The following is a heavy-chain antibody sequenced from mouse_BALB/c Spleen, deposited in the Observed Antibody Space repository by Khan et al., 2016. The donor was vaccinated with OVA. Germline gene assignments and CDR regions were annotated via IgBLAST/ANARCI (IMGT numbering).Heavy chain of an antibody. V-gene: IGHV1-22*01. D-gene: IGHD3-3*01. CDR3: ARDAGRY. Sequence: VQLQQSGPELVKPGASVKMTCKTSGYTFTEYTLHWVKQSHGKSLEWIGVINPKNGATSYNQKFKGKATLTVDKSSSTAYMEFRSLTSEDSAVSHCARDAGRYWGQGTSVTVSS. CDR2: INPKNGAT. J-gene: IGHJ4*01. CDR1: GYTFTEYT.